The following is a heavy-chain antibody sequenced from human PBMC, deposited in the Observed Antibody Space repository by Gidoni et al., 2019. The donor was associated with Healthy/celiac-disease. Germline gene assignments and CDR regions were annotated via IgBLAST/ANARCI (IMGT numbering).Heavy chain of an antibody. CDR3: AKKIGNEYGVWEDY. Sequence: EVQLLESGGGLVQPGGALRLSCAASGFTFSGYAMSWVRQAPGKGLEWVSAIGGSGGSTYYAESVKGRFTISRDNSKNTLYLQMNSLRAEDTAVYYCAKKIGNEYGVWEDYWGQGTLVTVSS. V-gene: IGHV3-23*01. D-gene: IGHD4-17*01. CDR1: GFTFSGYA. J-gene: IGHJ4*02. CDR2: IGGSGGST.